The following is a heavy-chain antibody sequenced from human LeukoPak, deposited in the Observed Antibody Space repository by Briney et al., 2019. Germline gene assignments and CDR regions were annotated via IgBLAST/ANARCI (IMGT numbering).Heavy chain of an antibody. J-gene: IGHJ6*02. CDR3: ARDSTVTGYYGMDV. V-gene: IGHV4-30-2*01. D-gene: IGHD4-17*01. CDR2: IYHSGST. CDR1: GGSISSGGYS. Sequence: SETLSLTCAVSGGSISSGGYSWSWIRQPPGKGLEWIGYIYHSGSTYYNPSLKSRVTIPVDRSKNQFSLKLSSVTAADTAVYYCARDSTVTGYYGMDVWGQGTTVTVSS.